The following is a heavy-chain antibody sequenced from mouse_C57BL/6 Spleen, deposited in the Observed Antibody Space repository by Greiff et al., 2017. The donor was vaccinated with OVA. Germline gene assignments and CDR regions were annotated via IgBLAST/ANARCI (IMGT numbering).Heavy chain of an antibody. CDR1: GFTFSDYG. CDR3: ARPTVLSSFDY. CDR2: ISSGSSNI. Sequence: EVNVVESGGGLVKPGGSLKLSCEASGFTFSDYGMHWVRQAPEKGLEWVAYISSGSSNIYYADKVKGRFTISRDNAKNTLFMQMTILRSEDTAVDYFARPTVLSSFDYWGQGTTLTVSS. J-gene: IGHJ2*01. D-gene: IGHD1-1*01. V-gene: IGHV5-17*01.